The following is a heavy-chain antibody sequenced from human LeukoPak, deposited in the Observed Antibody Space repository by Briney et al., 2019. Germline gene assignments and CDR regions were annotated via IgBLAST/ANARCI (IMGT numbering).Heavy chain of an antibody. CDR2: INHSGST. CDR3: ARGANGWYNYYMDV. CDR1: GGSFSGYY. V-gene: IGHV4-34*01. J-gene: IGHJ6*03. D-gene: IGHD6-19*01. Sequence: PSETLSLTCAVYGGSFSGYYWSWIRQPPGKGLEWIGEINHSGSTNYNPSLKSRVTISVDTSKNQFSLKLSSVTAADTAVYYCARGANGWYNYYMDVWGKGTTVTVSS.